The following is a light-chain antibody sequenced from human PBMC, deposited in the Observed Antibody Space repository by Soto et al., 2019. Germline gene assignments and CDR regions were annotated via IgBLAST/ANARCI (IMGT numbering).Light chain of an antibody. CDR1: SSNIAGNT. CDR2: IND. J-gene: IGLJ7*01. Sequence: QSVLTQPPSLSGTPGQRVTISCSGSSSNIAGNTVHWYQHLPGTAPKLLIYINDQRPSGVPGRFSASTSGTSASLAISGLHSDDEADYYCATWDDDLNAAVFGGGTQLTVL. V-gene: IGLV1-44*01. CDR3: ATWDDDLNAAV.